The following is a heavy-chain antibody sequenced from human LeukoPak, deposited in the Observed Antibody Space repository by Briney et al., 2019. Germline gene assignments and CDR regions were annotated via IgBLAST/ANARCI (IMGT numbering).Heavy chain of an antibody. Sequence: ASVKVSCKASGYTFTSYDINWVRQATGQGLEWMGWMNPNSGNTGYAQKFQGRVTITRNTSISTAYMELSSLRSEDTAVYYCARGPPAGDGDYADAWGKGTTVTVSS. CDR2: MNPNSGNT. CDR1: GYTFTSYD. D-gene: IGHD2-21*02. J-gene: IGHJ6*03. V-gene: IGHV1-8*03. CDR3: ARGPPAGDGDYADA.